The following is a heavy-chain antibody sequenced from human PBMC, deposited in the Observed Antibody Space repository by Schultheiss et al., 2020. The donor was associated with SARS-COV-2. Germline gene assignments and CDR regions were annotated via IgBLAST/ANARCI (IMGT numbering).Heavy chain of an antibody. V-gene: IGHV3-48*02. Sequence: GESLKISCAASGFTFSSYSMNWVRQAPGKGLEWVSYISSSSSTIYYADSVKGRFTISRDNAKNSLYLQMNSLRDEDTAVYYCARDREASYYGSGSQGMDVWGQGTTVTVSS. CDR1: GFTFSSYS. J-gene: IGHJ6*02. D-gene: IGHD3-10*01. CDR3: ARDREASYYGSGSQGMDV. CDR2: ISSSSSTI.